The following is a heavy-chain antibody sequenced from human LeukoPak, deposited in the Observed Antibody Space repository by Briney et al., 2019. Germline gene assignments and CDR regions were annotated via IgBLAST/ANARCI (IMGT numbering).Heavy chain of an antibody. J-gene: IGHJ4*02. V-gene: IGHV3-23*01. Sequence: GGSLRLSCAASGFTFSSYAMSWVRQAPGKGLEWVSAISGSGGSTYYADSVKGRFTISRDNSKNTLYLQMNSLRAEDTAVYYCAKDRRYFDWLPIYFDYWGQGTLVTVSS. D-gene: IGHD3-9*01. CDR3: AKDRRYFDWLPIYFDY. CDR2: ISGSGGST. CDR1: GFTFSSYA.